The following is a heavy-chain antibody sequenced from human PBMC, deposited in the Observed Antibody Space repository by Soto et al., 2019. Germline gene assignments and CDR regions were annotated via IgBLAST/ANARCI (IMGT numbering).Heavy chain of an antibody. CDR3: ARILMNYYRLDY. CDR2: IYYVGST. Sequence: XQTLSLPCTVSCASINSSDYYWSWIRRPPGKVLQWIVHIYYVGSTYYNPSLKSRAGISVDSSKSQVSLTLTSLTAADTPVYFCARILMNYYRLDYWGQGALVTVSS. CDR1: CASINSSDYY. V-gene: IGHV4-30-4*01. J-gene: IGHJ4*02. D-gene: IGHD3-10*01.